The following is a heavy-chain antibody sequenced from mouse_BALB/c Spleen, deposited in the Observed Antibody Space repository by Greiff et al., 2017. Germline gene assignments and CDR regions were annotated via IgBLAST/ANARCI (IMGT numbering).Heavy chain of an antibody. CDR3: ARDTRIYYGYDGFAY. CDR2: IWAGGST. CDR1: GFSLTSYG. V-gene: IGHV2-9*02. J-gene: IGHJ3*01. D-gene: IGHD2-2*01. Sequence: VKLVESGPGLVAPSQSLSITCTVSGFSLTSYGVHWVRQPPGKGLEWLGVIWAGGSTNYNSALMSRLSISKDNSKSQVFLKMNSLQTDDTAMYYCARDTRIYYGYDGFAYWGQGTLVTVSA.